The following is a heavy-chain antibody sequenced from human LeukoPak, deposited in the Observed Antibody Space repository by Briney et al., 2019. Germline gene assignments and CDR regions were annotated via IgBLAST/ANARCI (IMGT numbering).Heavy chain of an antibody. J-gene: IGHJ4*02. V-gene: IGHV4-4*02. Sequence: PSETLSLTCTVSGGXLTTDNCWTWVRQPPGKGLEWIGEIHHSGSTNYNPSLKSRVNISIDKSKNQFSLKLTSVTAADTAVYYCARGYYHDSKWGQGILVTVSS. CDR3: ARGYYHDSK. CDR1: GGXLTTDNC. D-gene: IGHD3-22*01. CDR2: IHHSGST.